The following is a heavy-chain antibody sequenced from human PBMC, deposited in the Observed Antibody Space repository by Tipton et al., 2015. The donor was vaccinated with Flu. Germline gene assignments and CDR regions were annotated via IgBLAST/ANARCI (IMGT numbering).Heavy chain of an antibody. V-gene: IGHV4-59*01. CDR2: IYYSGST. CDR1: GGSISSYY. D-gene: IGHD3-22*01. Sequence: TLSLTCTVSGGSISSYYWSWIRQPPGKGLEWIGYIYYSGSTNYNPSLKSRVTISVDTSKNQFSLKLSSVTAADTAVYYCARGPITYYYDSSGYYYFDYWGQGTLVTVSS. J-gene: IGHJ4*02. CDR3: ARGPITYYYDSSGYYYFDY.